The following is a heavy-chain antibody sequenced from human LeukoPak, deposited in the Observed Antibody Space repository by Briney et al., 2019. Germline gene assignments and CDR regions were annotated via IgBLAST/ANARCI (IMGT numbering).Heavy chain of an antibody. V-gene: IGHV1-69-2*01. CDR2: VDPEDGET. CDR3: ATVPYDFWSGYYTVNDY. D-gene: IGHD3-3*01. J-gene: IGHJ4*02. CDR1: GYTFTDYY. Sequence: ASVKVSCKVSGYTFTDYYMHWVQQAPGKGVEWMGLVDPEDGETIYAEKFQGRVTITADTSTDTAYMELSSLRSEDTAVYYCATVPYDFWSGYYTVNDYWGQGTLVTVSS.